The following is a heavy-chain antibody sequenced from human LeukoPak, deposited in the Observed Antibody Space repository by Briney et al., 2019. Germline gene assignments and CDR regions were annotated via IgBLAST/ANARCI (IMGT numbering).Heavy chain of an antibody. D-gene: IGHD3-10*01. CDR2: IYYSGST. J-gene: IGHJ4*02. V-gene: IGHV4-59*01. CDR3: ARDHEVRGGGFDY. Sequence: SETLSLTCTVSGGSISSYYWSWIRQPPGKGLEWIGYIYYSGSTNYNPSLKRRVTISVDTSKNQFSLKLSSVTAADTAVYYCARDHEVRGGGFDYWGQGTLVTVPS. CDR1: GGSISSYY.